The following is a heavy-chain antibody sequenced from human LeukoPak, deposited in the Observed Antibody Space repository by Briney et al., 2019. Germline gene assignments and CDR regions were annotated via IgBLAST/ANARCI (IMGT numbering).Heavy chain of an antibody. CDR2: INYSGST. D-gene: IGHD6-19*01. Sequence: SETLSLTCTVSGGSISSYYWSWIRQPPGKGLEWIGYINYSGSTNYNPSLKSRVTISVDTSRNQLSLKLTSVTAANTAVYYCARATDSNGWLFDYWGQGTLVTVSS. J-gene: IGHJ4*02. CDR3: ARATDSNGWLFDY. CDR1: GGSISSYY. V-gene: IGHV4-59*01.